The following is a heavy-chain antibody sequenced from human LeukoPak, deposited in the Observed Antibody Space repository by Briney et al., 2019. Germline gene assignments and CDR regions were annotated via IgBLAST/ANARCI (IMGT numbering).Heavy chain of an antibody. CDR1: GGSISSYY. CDR3: ARTYGSSGLGYFDL. V-gene: IGHV4-59*13. D-gene: IGHD6-13*01. CDR2: IYNSGST. Sequence: SETLSLTCTVSGGSISSYYWSWIRQPPGKGLEWIGHIYNSGSTNYDPSLKSRVTISVDTSKNQFSLKLSSVTAADTAVYYCARTYGSSGLGYFDLWGRGTLVTVSS. J-gene: IGHJ2*01.